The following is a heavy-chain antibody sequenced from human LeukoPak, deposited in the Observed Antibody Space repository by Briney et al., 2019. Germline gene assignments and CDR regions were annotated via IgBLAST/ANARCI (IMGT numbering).Heavy chain of an antibody. CDR3: ARAPYSINVYFAY. Sequence: GAAVKDTCMPSGYTFTTYGISWVRQAPGQGLEWMGWISAYYGNTNYAQRLQGRVTMPTDTSKSTAYMELRSLRSDDTAIYHCARAPYSINVYFAYWGQGTLVTVSS. D-gene: IGHD6-13*01. V-gene: IGHV1-18*01. CDR1: GYTFTTYG. J-gene: IGHJ4*02. CDR2: ISAYYGNT.